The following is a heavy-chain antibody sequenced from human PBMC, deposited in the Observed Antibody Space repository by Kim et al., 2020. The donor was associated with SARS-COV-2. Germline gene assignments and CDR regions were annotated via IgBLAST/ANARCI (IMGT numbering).Heavy chain of an antibody. CDR3: VKWAISTHYYFDS. CDR1: GFSISSYW. CDR2: IHPDGSEK. D-gene: IGHD2-8*01. V-gene: IGHV3-7*01. Sequence: GGSLRLSCGASGFSISSYWMSWVRQAPGKGLEWVANIHPDGSEKYYVDSVKGRFTISRDNADYSLYLQMNSLRAEDTAVYYCVKWAISTHYYFDSWGHGTLVTVSS. J-gene: IGHJ4*01.